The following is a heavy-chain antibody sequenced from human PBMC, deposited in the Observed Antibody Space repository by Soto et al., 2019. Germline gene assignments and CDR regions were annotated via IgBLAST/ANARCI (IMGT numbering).Heavy chain of an antibody. D-gene: IGHD2-15*01. CDR2: IYYGAST. V-gene: IGHV4-30-4*01. J-gene: IGHJ4*02. Sequence: QVQLQESGPGLVKPSQTLSLTCTVSGGSISSGDYYWSWIRQPPGKGLEWIGYIYYGASTYYNPSLKSRVTISVDASKTQFSLSLSSVTAADTAVYYCARLSPGSLYFDFWGQGTLVTVSS. CDR3: ARLSPGSLYFDF. CDR1: GGSISSGDYY.